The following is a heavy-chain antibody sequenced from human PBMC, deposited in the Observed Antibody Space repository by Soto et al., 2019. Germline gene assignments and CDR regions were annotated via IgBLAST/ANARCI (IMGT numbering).Heavy chain of an antibody. CDR3: ARMKLLGPYYFDF. V-gene: IGHV2-70*04. CDR2: VDWNDDS. D-gene: IGHD1-26*01. Sequence: GSGPTLVNPTQTLTLTCTVAGFSLRTPGVRISWLRQPPGKALEWLGRVDWNDDSFYDTSLTTRLTISKENSKNRVVLTLTNVDPVDTATYYCARMKLLGPYYFDFWGQGALVTVSS. CDR1: GFSLRTPGVR. J-gene: IGHJ4*02.